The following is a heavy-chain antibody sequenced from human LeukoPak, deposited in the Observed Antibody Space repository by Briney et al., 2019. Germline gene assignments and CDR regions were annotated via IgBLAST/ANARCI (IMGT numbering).Heavy chain of an antibody. CDR3: ARRSHDYVWGSYRYPNFFDY. Sequence: TSETLSLTCAVYGGSFSGYYWSWIRQPPGKGLEWIGEINHSGSTNYNPSLKSRVTISVDTSKNQFSLMLSSVTAADTAVYYCARRSHDYVWGSYRYPNFFDYWGQGTLVTVSS. V-gene: IGHV4-34*01. J-gene: IGHJ4*02. D-gene: IGHD3-16*02. CDR2: INHSGST. CDR1: GGSFSGYY.